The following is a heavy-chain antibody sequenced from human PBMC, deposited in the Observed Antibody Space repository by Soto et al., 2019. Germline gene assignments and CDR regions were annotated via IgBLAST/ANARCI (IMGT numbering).Heavy chain of an antibody. D-gene: IGHD6-13*01. Sequence: SETLSLTCAVYGGSFSGYYWSWICQPPGKGLEWIGEINHSGSTNYNPSLKSRVTISVDTSKNQFSLKLSSVTAADTAVYYCARALWGAAAGDYYYYYGMDVWGQGTTVTVSS. CDR2: INHSGST. CDR3: ARALWGAAAGDYYYYYGMDV. CDR1: GGSFSGYY. J-gene: IGHJ6*02. V-gene: IGHV4-34*01.